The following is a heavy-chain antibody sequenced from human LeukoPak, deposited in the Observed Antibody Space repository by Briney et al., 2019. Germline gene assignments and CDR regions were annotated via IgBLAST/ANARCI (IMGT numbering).Heavy chain of an antibody. CDR3: AELGITMIGGV. J-gene: IGHJ6*04. V-gene: IGHV3-23*01. CDR1: GFTFSSYA. Sequence: GGSLRLSYAASGFTFSSYAMSWVRQAPGKGLEWVSTISDSGGSTYYADSVKGRFTISRDNAKNSLYLQMNSLRAEDTAVYYCAELGITMIGGVWGKGTTVTISS. D-gene: IGHD3-10*02. CDR2: ISDSGGST.